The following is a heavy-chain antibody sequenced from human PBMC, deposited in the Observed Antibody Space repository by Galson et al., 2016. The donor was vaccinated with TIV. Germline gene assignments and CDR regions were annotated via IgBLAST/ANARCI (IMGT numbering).Heavy chain of an antibody. CDR1: GYTFIDYY. Sequence: SVKVSCKASGYTFIDYYLHWVRQAPGQGLEWMAMINPGGGSTVYAQSFRDRVTVTRDTSAGTIYMELRSLTSEDTAVYYCARVRSCGGDCYVFDLWGQGTMVTVSS. CDR3: ARVRSCGGDCYVFDL. V-gene: IGHV1-46*01. D-gene: IGHD2-21*01. CDR2: INPGGGST. J-gene: IGHJ3*01.